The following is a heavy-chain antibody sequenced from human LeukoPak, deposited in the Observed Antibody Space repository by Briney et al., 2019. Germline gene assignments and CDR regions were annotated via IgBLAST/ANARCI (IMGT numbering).Heavy chain of an antibody. D-gene: IGHD2-21*02. J-gene: IGHJ2*01. CDR1: GGSISSYY. CDR3: ARCGDWWYFDL. Sequence: SETLSLTCAVSGGSISSYYWSWIRQPPGKGLEWIGSICCGESTYRNPSLKSRVTISEDTSKNQFSLKLSSLTAADTAVYYCARCGDWWYFDLWGRGTLVTVSS. V-gene: IGHV4-39*01. CDR2: ICCGEST.